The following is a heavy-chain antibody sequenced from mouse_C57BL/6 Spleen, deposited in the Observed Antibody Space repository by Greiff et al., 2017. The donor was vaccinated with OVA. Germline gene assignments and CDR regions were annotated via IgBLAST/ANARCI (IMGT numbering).Heavy chain of an antibody. CDR2: IYPGSGST. CDR1: GYTFTSYW. CDR3: ASSEYTTVFSPSPY. Sequence: QVQLQQPGAELVKPGASVKMSCKASGYTFTSYWITWVKQRPGQGLEWIGDIYPGSGSTNYNEKFKSKATLTVDTSSSTAYMPLRSLTSEDSAVYYFASSEYTTVFSPSPYWGQGTTLTVSS. J-gene: IGHJ2*01. D-gene: IGHD1-1*01. V-gene: IGHV1-55*01.